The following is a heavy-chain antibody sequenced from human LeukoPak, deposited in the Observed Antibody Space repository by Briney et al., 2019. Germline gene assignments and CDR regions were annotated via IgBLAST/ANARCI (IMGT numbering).Heavy chain of an antibody. CDR1: GGSISSYY. V-gene: IGHV4-59*01. CDR2: IYYSGST. CDR3: ARSGYYYGSGSYSPSEDFDY. J-gene: IGHJ4*02. D-gene: IGHD3-10*01. Sequence: SETLSVICTVSGGSISSYYWSWIRQPPGKGLEWIGYIYYSGSTNYNPSLKSRVTISVDTSKNQFSLKLSSVTAADTAVYYCARSGYYYGSGSYSPSEDFDYWGQGTLVTVSS.